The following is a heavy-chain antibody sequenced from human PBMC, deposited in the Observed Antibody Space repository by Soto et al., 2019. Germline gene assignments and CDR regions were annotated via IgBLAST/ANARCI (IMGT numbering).Heavy chain of an antibody. J-gene: IGHJ5*01. CDR1: GVSIHNSHSF. CDR2: VYHNGGA. CDR3: GRVVEGATRHTDPDS. Sequence: SETLSLTCTVSGVSIHNSHSFWAWIRQPPGKGLQFIASVYHNGGAHYNSSLKSRVTISVDTANNQVSLRMRSLTAADTAFYYCGRVVEGATRHTDPDSWGQGILVTV. D-gene: IGHD2-21*01. V-gene: IGHV4-39*01.